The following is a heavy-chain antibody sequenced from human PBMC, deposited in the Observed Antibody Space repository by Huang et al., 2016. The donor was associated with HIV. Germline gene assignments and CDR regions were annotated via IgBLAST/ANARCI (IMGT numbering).Heavy chain of an antibody. D-gene: IGHD3-22*01. CDR1: GYTFTKNG. J-gene: IGHJ3*02. Sequence: QVQLAQSGAEVKKPGASVKVSCKASGYTFTKNGISWVRQAPGQAFEWIGWISGHSGNTKYAQTFQGRVLMTTDMSTRTAYMELRNLRPEDTAIYFCAGDGAYYPGGGNGFDIWGQGTMVSVSS. CDR2: ISGHSGNT. V-gene: IGHV1-18*01. CDR3: AGDGAYYPGGGNGFDI.